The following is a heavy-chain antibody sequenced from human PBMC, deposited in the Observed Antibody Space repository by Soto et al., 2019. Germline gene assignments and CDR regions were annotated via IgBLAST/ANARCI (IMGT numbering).Heavy chain of an antibody. V-gene: IGHV3-23*01. D-gene: IGHD3-3*01. Sequence: EVQLLESGGGLVQPGGSLRLSCAASGFTFNSYAMSWVRQAPGKGLEWVSTISRSGGTTYYADSVKGRFTISRDNSKKRRYRKMNSLGPDNRAVNYVAKVLVQVNSFDYWGKGTQSPSPQ. CDR3: AKVLVQVNSFDY. CDR1: GFTFNSYA. CDR2: ISRSGGTT. J-gene: IGHJ4*02.